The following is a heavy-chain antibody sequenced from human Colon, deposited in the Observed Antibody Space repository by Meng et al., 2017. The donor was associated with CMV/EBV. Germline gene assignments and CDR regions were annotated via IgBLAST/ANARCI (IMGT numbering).Heavy chain of an antibody. CDR2: IKSKTDGGTT. CDR3: ISPLINR. J-gene: IGHJ4*01. D-gene: IGHD3-10*01. V-gene: IGHV3-15*01. Sequence: GESLKISCAASGFTFSNAWMSWVRQAPGKGLEWVGRIKSKTDGGTTDYAAPVKGRFTISRDDSKNTLYLQMNSLKTEDTAVYHCISPLINRWGQGTLVTVSS. CDR1: GFTFSNAW.